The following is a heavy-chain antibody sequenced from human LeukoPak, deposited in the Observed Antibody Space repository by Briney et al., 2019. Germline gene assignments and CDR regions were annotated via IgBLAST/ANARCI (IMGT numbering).Heavy chain of an antibody. V-gene: IGHV4-30-4*08. Sequence: SETLSLNCTVSGGSISSGDYYWRWIRQPPGKSLEWIGYIDNSGSPYYNQALESRATISSATSTNKLSLGLSSVTTAVSACAYCSRDRFDYVWGSFPPPGPFDIWGQGTMVTVSS. J-gene: IGHJ3*02. CDR2: IDNSGSP. CDR3: SRDRFDYVWGSFPPPGPFDI. CDR1: GGSISSGDYY. D-gene: IGHD3-16*01.